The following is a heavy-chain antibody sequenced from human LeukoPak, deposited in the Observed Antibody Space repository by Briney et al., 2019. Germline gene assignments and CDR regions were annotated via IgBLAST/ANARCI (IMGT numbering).Heavy chain of an antibody. Sequence: GGSLRLSCAASGFTFSSYWMSWVRQAPGKGREWVSGINWNGGSTGYADSVKGRFTISRDNAKNSLYLQMNSLRAEDTALYYCARDLSLGENYWGQGTLVTVSS. V-gene: IGHV3-20*04. D-gene: IGHD3-16*01. CDR2: INWNGGST. J-gene: IGHJ4*02. CDR3: ARDLSLGENY. CDR1: GFTFSSYW.